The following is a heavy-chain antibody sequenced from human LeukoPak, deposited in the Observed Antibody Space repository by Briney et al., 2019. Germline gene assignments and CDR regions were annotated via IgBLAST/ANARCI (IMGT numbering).Heavy chain of an antibody. CDR2: ISGSGSTT. J-gene: IGHJ4*02. Sequence: GGSLRLSCAASGFTFNKHAMTWVRQAPGKGPEWVSGISGSGSTTYYADSVRGRFTISRDNSKNTLYLQMNSLRAEDTALYYCSKGQSPTVTTPFDSWGQGTLVTVSS. D-gene: IGHD4-17*01. CDR3: SKGQSPTVTTPFDS. CDR1: GFTFNKHA. V-gene: IGHV3-23*01.